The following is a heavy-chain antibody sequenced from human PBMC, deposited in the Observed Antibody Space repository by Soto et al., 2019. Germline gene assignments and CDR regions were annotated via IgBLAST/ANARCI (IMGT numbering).Heavy chain of an antibody. CDR1: GGTFSSYA. Sequence: ASVKVSCKASGGTFSSYAISWVRQAPGQGLEWMGGIIPIFGTANYAQKFQGRVTITADESTSTAYMELSSLRSEDTAVYYCMRDPNYYGSGSSQHYGMDVWGQGTTVTVSS. J-gene: IGHJ6*02. CDR3: MRDPNYYGSGSSQHYGMDV. V-gene: IGHV1-69*13. D-gene: IGHD3-10*01. CDR2: IIPIFGTA.